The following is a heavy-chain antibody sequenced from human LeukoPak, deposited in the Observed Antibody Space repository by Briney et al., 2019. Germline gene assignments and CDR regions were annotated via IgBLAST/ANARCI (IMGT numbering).Heavy chain of an antibody. D-gene: IGHD1-14*01. CDR3: ARDDGNVDAFDI. Sequence: SETLSLTCTVSGDSISSYSWSWIRQPPGKGLEWIGYIYYSGSTNYNPSLKSRVTISVDTSKNQFSLKLSSVTAADTAVYYCARDDGNVDAFDIWGQGTMVTVSS. V-gene: IGHV4-59*01. CDR1: GDSISSYS. J-gene: IGHJ3*02. CDR2: IYYSGST.